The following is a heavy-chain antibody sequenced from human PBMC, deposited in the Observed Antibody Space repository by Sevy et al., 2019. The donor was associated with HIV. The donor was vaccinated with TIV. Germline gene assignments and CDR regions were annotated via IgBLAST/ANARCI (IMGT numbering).Heavy chain of an antibody. CDR2: IYYSGST. D-gene: IGHD2-15*01. J-gene: IGHJ6*02. Sequence: SETLSLTCTVSGGSISSYYWSWIRQPPGKGLEWIGYIYYSGSTNYNPSLKSRVTISVDTSKNQFSLKLSSVTAADTAVDYCARDRGVGLAASGGYYYYYGMDVWGQGTTVTVSS. CDR1: GGSISSYY. CDR3: ARDRGVGLAASGGYYYYYGMDV. V-gene: IGHV4-59*01.